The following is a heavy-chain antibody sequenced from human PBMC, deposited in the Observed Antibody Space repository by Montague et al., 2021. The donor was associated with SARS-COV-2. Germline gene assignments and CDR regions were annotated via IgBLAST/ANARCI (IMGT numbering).Heavy chain of an antibody. Sequence: SETLSLTCTVSGGSISSYYWSWIRQPQGKGLEWIGYIYYSGSTNYNPTLTSRVTISVDTSKNQFSLKLSSVTAADTAVYYCAREGSGGRYNYYGIDVWGQGTMVTVSS. J-gene: IGHJ6*02. CDR1: GGSISSYY. D-gene: IGHD3-10*01. CDR3: AREGSGGRYNYYGIDV. CDR2: IYYSGST. V-gene: IGHV4-59*01.